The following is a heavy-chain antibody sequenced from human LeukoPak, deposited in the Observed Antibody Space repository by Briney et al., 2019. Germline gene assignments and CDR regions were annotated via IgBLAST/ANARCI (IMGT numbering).Heavy chain of an antibody. CDR2: ISGSGPTT. CDR3: AKDYYGSGGYYNHFDY. V-gene: IGHV3-23*01. D-gene: IGHD3-10*01. Sequence: GGSLRLSCAASGFTFNNYAMSWVRQAPGKGLEWVSVISGSGPTTYYADSVKGRFTISRDNSKNTLYLQMNSLRAEDTAVYYCAKDYYGSGGYYNHFDYWGQGTLVTVSS. CDR1: GFTFNNYA. J-gene: IGHJ4*02.